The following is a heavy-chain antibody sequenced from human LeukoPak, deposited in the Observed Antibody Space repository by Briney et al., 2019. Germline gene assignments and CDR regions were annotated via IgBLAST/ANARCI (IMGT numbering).Heavy chain of an antibody. CDR2: IYYSGST. D-gene: IGHD3-10*01. V-gene: IGHV4-59*12. CDR1: GGSISSYY. CDR3: AKEVQGSLSDFDY. Sequence: SETLSLTCTVSGGSISSYYWSWIRQPPGKGLEWIGYIYYSGSTNYNPSLKSRVTISVDTSKNQFSLKLSSVTAADTAVYYCAKEVQGSLSDFDYWGQGTLVTVSS. J-gene: IGHJ4*02.